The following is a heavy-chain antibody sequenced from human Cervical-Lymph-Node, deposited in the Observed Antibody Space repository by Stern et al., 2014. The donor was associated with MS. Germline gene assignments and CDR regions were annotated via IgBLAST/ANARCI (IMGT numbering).Heavy chain of an antibody. V-gene: IGHV3-7*01. J-gene: IGHJ4*02. Sequence: EVQLVESGGGLVQPGGSLRLSCAASGFTFTNYWMSWVRQAPGKGLEWVANINQDGTEKYYVDSVKGRFTISRDNAKNSLFLQMNSLRGEDTALYYCARVAGISRLGYWGQGTLVTVSS. CDR1: GFTFTNYW. CDR3: ARVAGISRLGY. CDR2: INQDGTEK. D-gene: IGHD3-10*01.